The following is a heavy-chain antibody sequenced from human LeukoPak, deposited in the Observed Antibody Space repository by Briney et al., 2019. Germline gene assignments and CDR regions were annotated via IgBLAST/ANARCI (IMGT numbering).Heavy chain of an antibody. CDR1: GGSISSYY. D-gene: IGHD3-10*01. V-gene: IGHV4-59*01. CDR3: ARDPADTYYYGSGYFDY. CDR2: IYYSGST. J-gene: IGHJ4*02. Sequence: PSETLSLTCTVSGGSISSYYWSWIRQPPGKGLEWIGYIYYSGSTNYNPSLKSRVTISVDTSKNQFSLKLSSVTAADTAVYYCARDPADTYYYGSGYFDYWGQGTLVTVSS.